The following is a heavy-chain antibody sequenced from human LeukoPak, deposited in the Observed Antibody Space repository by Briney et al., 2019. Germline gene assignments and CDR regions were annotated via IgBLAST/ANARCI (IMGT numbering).Heavy chain of an antibody. CDR2: IYRDGTT. D-gene: IGHD3-22*01. J-gene: IGHJ6*02. Sequence: SGTLSLTCAVSGGSVSINNWWSWVRQPPGKGLEWIGEIYRDGTTNYNPSLRSRVTILVDKSRNQFSLKLNSVTAADTAVFYCATTDGYYYDSSGYYGEYGMDVWGQGTTVTVSS. CDR1: GGSVSINNW. CDR3: ATTDGYYYDSSGYYGEYGMDV. V-gene: IGHV4-4*02.